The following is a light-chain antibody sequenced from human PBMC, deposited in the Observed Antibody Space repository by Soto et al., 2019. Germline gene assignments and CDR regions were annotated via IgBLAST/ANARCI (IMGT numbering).Light chain of an antibody. CDR2: DAS. Sequence: EIVLTQSPGTLSLSGGDRASLSCRASQTVSSNLAWYQQKPVKAPRLLIYDASTRDSGVPARFSGSGSGTEFTLTISSLQSEDFAVYYCHHYNSWPYTFGQGTKVDIK. CDR1: QTVSSN. V-gene: IGKV3-15*01. J-gene: IGKJ2*01. CDR3: HHYNSWPYT.